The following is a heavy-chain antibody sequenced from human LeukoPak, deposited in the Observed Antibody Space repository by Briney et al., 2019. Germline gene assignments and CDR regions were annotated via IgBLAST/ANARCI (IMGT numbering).Heavy chain of an antibody. CDR3: AKDGGTHFDH. CDR2: ISSSGTTI. CDR1: GFGFSDSY. Sequence: PGGSLRLSCVVSGFGFSDSYMTWIRQTPGKGLEWVSYISSSGTTISYAQSVKGRFTITRDNAQNSLTLHMNTLRADDTAVYYCAKDGGTHFDHWGQGTLVTVSS. D-gene: IGHD1-26*01. J-gene: IGHJ4*02. V-gene: IGHV3-11*04.